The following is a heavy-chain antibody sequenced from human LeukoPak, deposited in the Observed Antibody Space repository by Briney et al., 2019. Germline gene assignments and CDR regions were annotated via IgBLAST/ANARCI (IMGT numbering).Heavy chain of an antibody. CDR3: ARRATTERGHSYGLDY. V-gene: IGHV3-21*01. J-gene: IGHJ4*02. D-gene: IGHD5-18*01. CDR1: GFPFSSYF. CDR2: ISGSSSYI. Sequence: PGGSLRLSCAASGFPFSSYFMDWVRQAPGKGLEWVSSISGSSSYIYDADSAKGRFAISRDNAKNSLYLQMNSLRAEDTAVYYCARRATTERGHSYGLDYWGQGTLVTVSS.